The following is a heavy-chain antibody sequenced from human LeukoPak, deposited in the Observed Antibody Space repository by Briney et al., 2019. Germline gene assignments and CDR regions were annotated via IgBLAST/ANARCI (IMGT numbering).Heavy chain of an antibody. J-gene: IGHJ5*02. CDR3: ARQAHSRLSMVRGVIYNWFDP. CDR2: IKQDGSEK. CDR1: GFTFSSYW. Sequence: PGGSLRLSCAASGFTFSSYWMSWVRQAPGKGLEWVANIKQDGSEKYYVDSVKGRFTISRDNAKNSLYLQMNSLRAEDTAVYYCARQAHSRLSMVRGVIYNWFDPWGQGTLVTVSS. D-gene: IGHD3-10*01. V-gene: IGHV3-7*01.